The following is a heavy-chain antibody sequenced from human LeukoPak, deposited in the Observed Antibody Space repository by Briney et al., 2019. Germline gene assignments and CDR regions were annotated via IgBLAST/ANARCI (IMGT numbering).Heavy chain of an antibody. CDR2: IYATGSA. CDR3: AREENDSSGEYFQH. CDR1: GGSISSYY. V-gene: IGHV4-4*07. Sequence: SETLSLTCTVSGGSISSYYWSWIRQPAGKGLEWIGHIYATGSANYNPSLKGRVTISVDTSKNQFSLKLSSVTAADTAVYYCAREENDSSGEYFQHWGQGTLVTVSS. J-gene: IGHJ1*01. D-gene: IGHD3-22*01.